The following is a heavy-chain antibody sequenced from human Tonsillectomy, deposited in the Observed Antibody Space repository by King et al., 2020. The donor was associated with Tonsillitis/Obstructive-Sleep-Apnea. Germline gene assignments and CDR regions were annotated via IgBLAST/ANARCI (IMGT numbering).Heavy chain of an antibody. V-gene: IGHV3-72*01. Sequence: QLVESGGGLVQPGESLRLSCAASGFTFSDHYMDWVRQAPGKGLEWVGRTKNNANSYTTEYAASVKGRFTISRDDSENSLYLQMNSLKTEDTAVYYCARGGIADYYYGLDVWGQGTTVTVSS. CDR2: TKNNANSYTT. J-gene: IGHJ6*02. CDR3: ARGGIADYYYGLDV. D-gene: IGHD6-13*01. CDR1: GFTFSDHY.